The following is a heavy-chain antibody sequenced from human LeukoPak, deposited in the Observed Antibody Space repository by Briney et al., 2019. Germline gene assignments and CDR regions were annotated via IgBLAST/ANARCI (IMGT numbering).Heavy chain of an antibody. V-gene: IGHV4-61*08. CDR2: IYYSGST. CDR1: GGSIRSGGYY. CDR3: ARVDSSSWYSDWFDP. J-gene: IGHJ5*02. Sequence: PSQTLSLTCSVSGGSIRSGGYYWSWIRQPPGKGLEWIGYIYYSGSTNYNPSLKSRVTISVDTSKNQFSLKLSSVTAADTAVYYCARVDSSSWYSDWFDPWGQGTLVTVSS. D-gene: IGHD6-13*01.